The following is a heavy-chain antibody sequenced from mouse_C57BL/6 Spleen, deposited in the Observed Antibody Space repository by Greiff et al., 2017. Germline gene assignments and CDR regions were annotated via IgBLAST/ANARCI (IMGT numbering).Heavy chain of an antibody. D-gene: IGHD2-5*01. Sequence: EVKLVESGPGMVKPSQSLSLTCTVTGYSITSGYDWHWIRHFPGNKLEWMGYISYSGSTNYNPSLKSRISITHDTSKNHFFLKLNSVTTEDTATYYCARDNYSNLFAYWGQGTLVTVSA. J-gene: IGHJ3*01. CDR3: ARDNYSNLFAY. CDR1: GYSITSGYD. V-gene: IGHV3-1*01. CDR2: ISYSGST.